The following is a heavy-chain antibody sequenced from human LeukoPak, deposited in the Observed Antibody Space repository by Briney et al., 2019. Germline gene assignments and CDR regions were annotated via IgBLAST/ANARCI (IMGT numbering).Heavy chain of an antibody. CDR2: ITDSGTTA. D-gene: IGHD3-16*01. CDR1: GFTFSTSG. J-gene: IGHJ4*02. V-gene: IGHV3-23*01. CDR3: AGRMGAY. Sequence: GGSLRLSCKATGFTFSTSGMSWVRQAPGKGLEWVSEITDSGTTAYYADAVKGRFIVSRDNSKNTLYLQMNSLRVEDTAVYYCAGRMGAYWGQGTQVLVSS.